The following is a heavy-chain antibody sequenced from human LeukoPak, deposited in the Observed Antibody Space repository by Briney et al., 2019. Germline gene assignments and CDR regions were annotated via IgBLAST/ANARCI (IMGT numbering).Heavy chain of an antibody. Sequence: GGSLRLSCAASRFSFSTYWMSWVRQAPGKGLEWVAVNSFDGSNTYYPDSVKGRFTISRDNSKNTLYLQMNSLRAEDTAVYYCAKAHTSSGYFSYFHYWGQGTLVTVSS. D-gene: IGHD3-22*01. J-gene: IGHJ4*02. CDR1: RFSFSTYW. V-gene: IGHV3-30*18. CDR2: NSFDGSNT. CDR3: AKAHTSSGYFSYFHY.